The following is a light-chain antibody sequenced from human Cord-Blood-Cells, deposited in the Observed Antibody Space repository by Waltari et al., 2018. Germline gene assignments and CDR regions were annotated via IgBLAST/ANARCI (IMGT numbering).Light chain of an antibody. V-gene: IGLV3-10*01. CDR2: EDS. CDR3: YSTDSSGNHWV. J-gene: IGLJ3*02. Sequence: SYELTQPPSVSVSPGQTARITCSGDALPKIYAYWYQQKSGQAPVLVIYEDSKRPSGIPERFSGSSSGTMATLTISGAQVEDEADYYCYSTDSSGNHWVFGGGTKLTVL. CDR1: ALPKIY.